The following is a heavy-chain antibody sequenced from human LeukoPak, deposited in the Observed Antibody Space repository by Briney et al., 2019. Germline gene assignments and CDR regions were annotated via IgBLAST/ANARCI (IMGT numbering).Heavy chain of an antibody. J-gene: IGHJ4*02. V-gene: IGHV3-23*01. Sequence: GGSLRLSCAASGFTFSSYAMSWVRQAPGKGLEWVSGISGSGDNTYYADSVKGRFTISRDNSKNTLNVQVNSLGTEDTAAYYCAKGSYYDSSGSFYFDYWGQGTLVTVSS. D-gene: IGHD3-22*01. CDR3: AKGSYYDSSGSFYFDY. CDR1: GFTFSSYA. CDR2: ISGSGDNT.